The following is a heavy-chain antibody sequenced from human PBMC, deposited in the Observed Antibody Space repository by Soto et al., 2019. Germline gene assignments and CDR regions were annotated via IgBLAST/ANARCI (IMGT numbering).Heavy chain of an antibody. J-gene: IGHJ4*02. Sequence: PGGSLRLSCAASGFTFSSYAMHWVRQAPGKGLEWVAVISYDGSNKYYADSVKGRFTISRDNSKNTLYLQMNSLRAEDTAVYYCVREGDGYNSFDYWGQGILVTVS. V-gene: IGHV3-30-3*01. CDR3: VREGDGYNSFDY. CDR2: ISYDGSNK. CDR1: GFTFSSYA. D-gene: IGHD5-12*01.